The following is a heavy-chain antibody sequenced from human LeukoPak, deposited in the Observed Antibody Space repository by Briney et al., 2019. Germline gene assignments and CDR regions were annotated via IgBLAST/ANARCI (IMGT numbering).Heavy chain of an antibody. J-gene: IGHJ3*02. V-gene: IGHV3-23*01. Sequence: GGSLRLSCAASGFTFSSYAMSWVRQAPGKGLEWVSAISGSGGSTYYADSVKGRFTISRDNSKNTLYLQMNSLRAEDTAVYYCARDSYSGRAFDIWGQGTMVTVSS. CDR3: ARDSYSGRAFDI. D-gene: IGHD5-12*01. CDR2: ISGSGGST. CDR1: GFTFSSYA.